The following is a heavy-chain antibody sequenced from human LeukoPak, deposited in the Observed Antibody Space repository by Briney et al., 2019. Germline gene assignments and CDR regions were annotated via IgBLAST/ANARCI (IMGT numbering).Heavy chain of an antibody. Sequence: ASVKVSCKASGGTFNSYAISWVRQAPGRGLEWMGGIIPIFGTATYARKLQGRVTMITDTSTNPAYLELRRLRSDDTAVCYLAREGLGELPLDYWGQGTLVTVSS. CDR3: AREGLGELPLDY. CDR1: GGTFNSYA. D-gene: IGHD3-16*01. V-gene: IGHV1-69*05. CDR2: IIPIFGTA. J-gene: IGHJ4*02.